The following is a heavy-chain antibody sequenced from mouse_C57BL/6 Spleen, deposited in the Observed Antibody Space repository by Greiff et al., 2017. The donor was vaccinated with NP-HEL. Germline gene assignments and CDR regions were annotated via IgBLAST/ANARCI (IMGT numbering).Heavy chain of an antibody. Sequence: EVMLVESGGGLVKPGGSLKLSCAASGFTFSSYAMSWVRQTPEKRLEWVATISDGGRYTYYPDNVKGRFTISRDNAKNNLYLQMSHLKSEDTDMYYCAREYYYGSGGYFDVWGTGTTVTVSS. CDR2: ISDGGRYT. D-gene: IGHD1-1*01. CDR3: AREYYYGSGGYFDV. V-gene: IGHV5-4*03. J-gene: IGHJ1*03. CDR1: GFTFSSYA.